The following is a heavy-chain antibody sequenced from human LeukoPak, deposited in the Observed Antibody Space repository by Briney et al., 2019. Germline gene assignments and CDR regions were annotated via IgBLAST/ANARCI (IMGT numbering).Heavy chain of an antibody. V-gene: IGHV1-24*01. CDR3: AREPRYSSSWFYYYYYMDV. CDR2: FDPEDGET. CDR1: GYTLTELS. J-gene: IGHJ6*03. Sequence: ASVKVSCKVSGYTLTELSMHWVRQAPGKGLEWMGGFDPEDGETIYAQKFQGRVTMTEDTSTDTAYMELSSLRSEDTAVYYCAREPRYSSSWFYYYYYMDVWGKGTTVTVSS. D-gene: IGHD6-13*01.